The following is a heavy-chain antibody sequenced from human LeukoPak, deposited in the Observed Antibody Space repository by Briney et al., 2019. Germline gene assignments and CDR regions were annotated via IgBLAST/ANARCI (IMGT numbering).Heavy chain of an antibody. Sequence: SETLSLTCSVSGYSINSGYHWGWIRQPPGKGLEWIAIMHHTGSTHYNPSLQSRVTISIDTSKNHFSLKLSSVTAADTAVYYCARALRGKLGYFDYWGQGTLVTVSS. CDR3: ARALRGKLGYFDY. CDR2: MHHTGST. J-gene: IGHJ4*02. CDR1: GYSINSGYH. V-gene: IGHV4-38-2*02. D-gene: IGHD7-27*01.